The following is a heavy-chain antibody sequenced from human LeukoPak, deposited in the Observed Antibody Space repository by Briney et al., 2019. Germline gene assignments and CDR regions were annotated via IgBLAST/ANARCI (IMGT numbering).Heavy chain of an antibody. CDR1: GFTFSSYW. CDR2: IKEDGSDK. D-gene: IGHD3-22*01. CDR3: ARDRDSSGYYGYYFDY. J-gene: IGHJ4*02. Sequence: GGSLRLSCVASGFTFSSYWMSWVRHAPGKGLEWVANIKEDGSDKYYVDSVKGRFTISRDNAKNSLYLQMNSLRAEDTAVYYCARDRDSSGYYGYYFDYLGQGTLVTVSS. V-gene: IGHV3-7*04.